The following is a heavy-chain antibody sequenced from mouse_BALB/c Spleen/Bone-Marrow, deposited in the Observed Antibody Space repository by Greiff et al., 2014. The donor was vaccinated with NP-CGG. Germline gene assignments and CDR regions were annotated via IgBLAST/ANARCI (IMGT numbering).Heavy chain of an antibody. CDR1: GFNIKDTY. D-gene: IGHD4-1*01. CDR3: ARWGKLGRGYFDV. CDR2: IDPANGNT. Sequence: EVQLQQSGAELVKPGASVKLSCTASGFNIKDTYMHWVKQRPEQGLEWIGRIDPANGNTKYDPKFQGKATLTADTSSNTAYLQLSSLTSEDTAVYYCARWGKLGRGYFDVWGAGTTVTVSS. V-gene: IGHV14-3*02. J-gene: IGHJ1*01.